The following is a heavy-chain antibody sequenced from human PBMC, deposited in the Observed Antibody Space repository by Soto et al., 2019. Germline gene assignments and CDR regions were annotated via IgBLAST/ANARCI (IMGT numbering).Heavy chain of an antibody. Sequence: SETLSLTCTVSGISVSTSDYYWGWVRQPPGKGLDWIGNIYYSGSTFYNPSLRSRVTLSVDTSKNQFSLRLNSVTAADTAVYFCAGFVVPASRNSDFDYWGQGTLVTVYS. CDR2: IYYSGST. D-gene: IGHD2-15*01. J-gene: IGHJ4*02. V-gene: IGHV4-39*01. CDR1: GISVSTSDYY. CDR3: AGFVVPASRNSDFDY.